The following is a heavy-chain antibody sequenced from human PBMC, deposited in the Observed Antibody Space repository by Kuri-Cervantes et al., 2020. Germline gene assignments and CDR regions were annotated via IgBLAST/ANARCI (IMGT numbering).Heavy chain of an antibody. Sequence: GESLKISCAASGFTFSNAWMSWVRQAPGKGREWVGRIKSKTDGGTTDYAAPVKGRFTISRDDSKNTLYLQMNSLKTEDTAAYYCTTHYSGYDFVPNYWGQGTLVTVSS. CDR3: TTHYSGYDFVPNY. J-gene: IGHJ4*02. CDR1: GFTFSNAW. D-gene: IGHD5-12*01. V-gene: IGHV3-15*01. CDR2: IKSKTDGGTT.